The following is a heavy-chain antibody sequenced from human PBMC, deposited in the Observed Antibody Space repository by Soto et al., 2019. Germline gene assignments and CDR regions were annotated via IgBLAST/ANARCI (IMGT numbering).Heavy chain of an antibody. Sequence: QVQLHESGTGLVKSSETLSLMCSVSGGSVSSGSFYWSWIRQPPGKGLEWIGHIYYNGNTKYSPYLKPPISILVNTSNNRFSLLLRSVTAAHTAVYFCATLYYSAHSGSYYFDYWVQGAPITFSP. J-gene: IGHJ4*02. CDR3: ATLYYSAHSGSYYFDY. V-gene: IGHV4-61*01. CDR2: IYYNGNT. CDR1: GGSVSSGSFY. D-gene: IGHD1-26*01.